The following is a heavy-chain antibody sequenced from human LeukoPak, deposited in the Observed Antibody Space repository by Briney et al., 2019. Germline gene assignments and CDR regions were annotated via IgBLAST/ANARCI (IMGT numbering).Heavy chain of an antibody. J-gene: IGHJ4*02. CDR2: IKQDGSDK. CDR3: AREEGGYFDS. CDR1: GFTFKTYW. D-gene: IGHD1-26*01. Sequence: GGSLRLSCAASGFTFKTYWMSWVRQPPGKGLEWVANIKQDGSDKYYVDPVKGRFTISRDNAKNSLFLQINSLRIDDTAVYYCAREEGGYFDSWGQRTLVTVSS. V-gene: IGHV3-7*01.